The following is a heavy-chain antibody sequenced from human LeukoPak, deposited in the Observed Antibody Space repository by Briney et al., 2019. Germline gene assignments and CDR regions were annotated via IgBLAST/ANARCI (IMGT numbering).Heavy chain of an antibody. V-gene: IGHV4-59*11. CDR2: IYYSGST. J-gene: IGHJ6*02. Sequence: SETLSLTCCVWGRSNKSHHGLWIRQPPGKGLEWIGYIYYSGSTNYNPSLKSRVTISVDTSKNKFSLKLSSVTAADTAVHYCAMPGATLAYYYYVMTVAGQGSTVTVSS. CDR3: AMPGATLAYYYYVMTV. CDR1: GRSNKSHH.